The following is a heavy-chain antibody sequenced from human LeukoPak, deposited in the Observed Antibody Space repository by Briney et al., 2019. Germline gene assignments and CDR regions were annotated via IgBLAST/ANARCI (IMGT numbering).Heavy chain of an antibody. CDR1: GFTFSSYA. V-gene: IGHV3-23*01. Sequence: GGSLRLSCAASGFTFSSYAMSWVRQAPGKGLDWVSAISGSGGSTYYADSVKGRFTISRDNSKNTLYLQMNSLRAEDTAVYYCAKGGGYGSGSYFSVYYYGMDVWGQGTTVTVSS. CDR3: AKGGGYGSGSYFSVYYYGMDV. CDR2: ISGSGGST. D-gene: IGHD3-10*01. J-gene: IGHJ6*02.